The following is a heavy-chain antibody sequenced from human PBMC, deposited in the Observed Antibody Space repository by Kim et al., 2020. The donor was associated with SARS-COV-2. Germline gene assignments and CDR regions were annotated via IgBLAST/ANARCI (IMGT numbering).Heavy chain of an antibody. Sequence: QKFQGRVTMTEDTSTDTAYMELSSLRSEDTAVYYCATDPKYSGSYYGPFDYWGQGTLVTVSS. D-gene: IGHD1-26*01. J-gene: IGHJ4*02. V-gene: IGHV1-24*01. CDR3: ATDPKYSGSYYGPFDY.